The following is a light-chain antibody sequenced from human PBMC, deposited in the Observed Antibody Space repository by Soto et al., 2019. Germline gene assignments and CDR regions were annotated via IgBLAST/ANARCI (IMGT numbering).Light chain of an antibody. CDR3: RQAPQTPIT. CDR1: QSLLHSNGYNY. V-gene: IGKV2-28*01. CDR2: LGS. J-gene: IGKJ5*01. Sequence: DIVMTQSPLSLPVTPGEPASISCRSSQSLLHSNGYNYLDWYLQKPGQSPQLLIYLGSTRASGVPDRFSGSGSGTDFTLKISRVEAEDVGVYYCRQAPQTPITFDQGTRLEIK.